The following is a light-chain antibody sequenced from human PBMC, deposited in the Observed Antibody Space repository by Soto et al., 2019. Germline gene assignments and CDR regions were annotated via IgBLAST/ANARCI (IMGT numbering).Light chain of an antibody. Sequence: DFMMSQSPLSLPVTLGEPASISCRSGQSLQHRNGYNYLAWYLQKPGQSPRLLIYLGSLRASGVPDRFRGSGSGTDFTLKISRVEAEDVGVYYCMQALQTPITFGQGTRLEIE. CDR2: LGS. CDR3: MQALQTPIT. V-gene: IGKV2-28*01. J-gene: IGKJ5*01. CDR1: QSLQHRNGYNY.